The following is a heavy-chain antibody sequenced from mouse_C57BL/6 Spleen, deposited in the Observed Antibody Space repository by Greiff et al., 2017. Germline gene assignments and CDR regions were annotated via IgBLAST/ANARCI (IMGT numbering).Heavy chain of an antibody. J-gene: IGHJ1*03. CDR3: ARPTTGYFDV. Sequence: QVQLQQPGTELVKPGASVKLSCKASGFTFTSYWMHWVKQWPGQGLEWIGNIKPSNGGTNYNEKFKSKATLTVDKSSSTAYLQLSSLTSEDSAVYYCARPTTGYFDVWGTGTTVTVSS. V-gene: IGHV1-53*01. CDR1: GFTFTSYW. D-gene: IGHD1-1*01. CDR2: IKPSNGGT.